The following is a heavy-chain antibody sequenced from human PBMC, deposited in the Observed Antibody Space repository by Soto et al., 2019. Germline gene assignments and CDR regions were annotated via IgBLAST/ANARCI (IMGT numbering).Heavy chain of an antibody. CDR3: AKDLEAAAGGYYYYYMDV. D-gene: IGHD6-13*01. Sequence: GGSLRLSCAASGFTFSSYGMHWVRQAPGKGLEWVAVISYDGSNKYYADSVKGRFTISRDNSKNTLYLQMNSLRAEDTAVYYCAKDLEAAAGGYYYYYMDVWGKGTTVTVSS. J-gene: IGHJ6*03. CDR2: ISYDGSNK. CDR1: GFTFSSYG. V-gene: IGHV3-30*18.